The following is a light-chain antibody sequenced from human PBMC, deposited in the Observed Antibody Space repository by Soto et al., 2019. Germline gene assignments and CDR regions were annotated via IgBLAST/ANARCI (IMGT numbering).Light chain of an antibody. Sequence: EIVMTQSPATLSVSPGERATLSCRASQSVSSNLAWYQQKPGQAPRLLIYGASTRATGIPARFSGSGSGTEFTLTISSLQSEDFAVYYCQQYNNSPLLTFGQGTKLEIK. CDR2: GAS. V-gene: IGKV3-15*01. J-gene: IGKJ2*01. CDR1: QSVSSN. CDR3: QQYNNSPLLT.